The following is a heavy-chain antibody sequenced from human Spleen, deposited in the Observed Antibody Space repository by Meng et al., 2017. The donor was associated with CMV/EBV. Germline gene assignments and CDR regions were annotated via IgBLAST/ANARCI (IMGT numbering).Heavy chain of an antibody. J-gene: IGHJ5*02. CDR1: GFTFSSYG. V-gene: IGHV3-74*01. Sequence: SGFTFSSYGMHWVRQAPGKGLVWVSRINSDGSSTSYADSVKGRFTISRDNAKNTLYLQMNSLRAEDTAVYYCARAVNRGSADNWFDPWGQGTLVTVSS. D-gene: IGHD3-10*01. CDR2: INSDGSST. CDR3: ARAVNRGSADNWFDP.